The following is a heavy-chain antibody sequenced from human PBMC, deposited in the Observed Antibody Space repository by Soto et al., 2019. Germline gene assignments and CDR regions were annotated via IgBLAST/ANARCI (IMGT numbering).Heavy chain of an antibody. Sequence: GGSLRLSCAASGFTFSSYDMHWVRQATGKGLEWVSAIGTAGDTYYPGSVKGRFTISRENAKNSLYLQMNSLRAEDTAVYYCARDVTFKNCSGGSCYSSENLLPALGMDVWGQGTTVTVSS. V-gene: IGHV3-13*01. J-gene: IGHJ6*02. CDR1: GFTFSSYD. D-gene: IGHD2-15*01. CDR2: IGTAGDT. CDR3: ARDVTFKNCSGGSCYSSENLLPALGMDV.